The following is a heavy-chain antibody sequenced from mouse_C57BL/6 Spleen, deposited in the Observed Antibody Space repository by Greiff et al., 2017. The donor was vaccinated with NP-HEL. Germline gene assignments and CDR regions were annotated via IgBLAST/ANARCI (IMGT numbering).Heavy chain of an antibody. CDR1: GFTFSSYA. CDR2: ISSGGDYI. V-gene: IGHV5-9-1*02. J-gene: IGHJ4*01. CDR3: TRDQGLLYAMDY. Sequence: EVQLVESGEGLVKPGGSLKLSCAASGFTFSSYAMSWVRQTPEKRLEWVAYISSGGDYIYYADTVKGRVTISRDNARNTLYLQMSSLKSEDTAMYYCTRDQGLLYAMDYWGQGTSVTVSS. D-gene: IGHD3-3*01.